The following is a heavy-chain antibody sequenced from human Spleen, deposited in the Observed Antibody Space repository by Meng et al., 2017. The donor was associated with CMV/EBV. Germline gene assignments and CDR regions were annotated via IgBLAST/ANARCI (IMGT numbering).Heavy chain of an antibody. V-gene: IGHV3-66*03. D-gene: IGHD2-2*01. Sequence: GESLKISCAASGFTVSSNYMSWVRQAPGKGLEWVSVIYSCVNTYYADSVKGRFTISRDNAKKTLYLQMNSLRAEDTAVYYCTRESFLGIPYCSSTSCHSADFSNGFSSWGQGTLVTVSS. CDR2: IYSCVNT. CDR1: GFTVSSNY. CDR3: TRESFLGIPYCSSTSCHSADFSNGFSS. J-gene: IGHJ5*02.